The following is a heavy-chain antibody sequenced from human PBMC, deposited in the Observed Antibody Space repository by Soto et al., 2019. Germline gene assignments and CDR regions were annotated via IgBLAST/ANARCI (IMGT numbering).Heavy chain of an antibody. D-gene: IGHD3-3*01. V-gene: IGHV4-59*01. J-gene: IGHJ6*03. CDR2: IYYSGST. CDR3: ARTFSWYYYYMDV. CDR1: GGSISSYY. Sequence: PSETLSLTCTVSGGSISSYYWSWIRQPPGKGLEWIGYIYYSGSTNYNPSLKSRVTISVDTSKNQFSLKLSSVTAADTAVYYCARTFSWYYYYMDVWGKGTTVTVSS.